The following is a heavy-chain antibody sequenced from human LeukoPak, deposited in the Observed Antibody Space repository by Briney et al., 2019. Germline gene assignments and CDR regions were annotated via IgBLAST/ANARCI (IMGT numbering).Heavy chain of an antibody. CDR3: ASYYDYAWGNYLY. J-gene: IGHJ4*02. CDR1: GGSISRGGYS. V-gene: IGHV4-30-4*07. CDR2: IYNSWNT. Sequence: SQTLSLTCAVSGGSISRGGYSWSWIRQPPGKGLEWIGYIYNSWNTNYNPSLKSRVTISVDTSKNQLSLKLSSVTAADTAVYYCASYYDYAWGNYLYWGQGTLVTVSS. D-gene: IGHD3-16*01.